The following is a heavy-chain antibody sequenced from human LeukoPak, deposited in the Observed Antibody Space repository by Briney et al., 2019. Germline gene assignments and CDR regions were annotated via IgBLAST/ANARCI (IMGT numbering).Heavy chain of an antibody. CDR1: GGSISSYY. CDR3: AVAAFDI. CDR2: ISYSGST. J-gene: IGHJ3*02. Sequence: SETLSLTCTVSGGSISSYYWSWIRQPPGKGLEWIGYISYSGSTNYKPSLKSRVTISGDMSKNQFSLKLSSVTAADTAVYYCAVAAFDIWGQGTMVTVSS. V-gene: IGHV4-59*01.